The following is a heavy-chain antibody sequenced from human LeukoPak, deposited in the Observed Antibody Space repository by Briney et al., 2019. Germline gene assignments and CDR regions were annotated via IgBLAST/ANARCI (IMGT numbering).Heavy chain of an antibody. J-gene: IGHJ4*02. V-gene: IGHV1-69*01. CDR3: ARGRFGDYASPFDF. CDR1: GGSFSSYA. D-gene: IGHD4-17*01. CDR2: IIPLFDST. Sequence: SVKVSCKASGGSFSSYAVSWVRQAPGQRLEWMGGIIPLFDSTTFAQKFQGRVTLTADESTSTVYMELTTLRSADTAFYYCARGRFGDYASPFDFWGQGTLVTVSS.